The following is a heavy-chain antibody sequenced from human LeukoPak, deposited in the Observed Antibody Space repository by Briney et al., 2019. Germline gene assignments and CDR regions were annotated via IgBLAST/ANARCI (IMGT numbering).Heavy chain of an antibody. V-gene: IGHV4-39*01. CDR2: IYYSGST. CDR1: GGSISSSNFY. D-gene: IGHD3-22*01. Sequence: SETLSLTCTVSGGSISSSNFYWGWIRQPPGKGLEWIGTIYYSGSTNYNPSLESRVSISIDTSKNQFSLKLSSVTAADTAVYYCARRNSGYYYSFDYWGQGTLVTVSS. CDR3: ARRNSGYYYSFDY. J-gene: IGHJ4*02.